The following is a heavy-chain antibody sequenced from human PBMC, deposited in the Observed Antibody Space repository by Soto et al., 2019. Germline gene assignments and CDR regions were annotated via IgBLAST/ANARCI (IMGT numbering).Heavy chain of an antibody. CDR2: VSYDGSHK. CDR3: AKEMYPRTVLDSSSPWGDY. CDR1: GITFTTYG. Sequence: QVQLVQSGGGVIQPGKSLRLSCAASGITFTTYGMHWFRQTPGKGLEWVAVVSYDGSHKYYADSVKGRFTICRDDSKNTLYLQMNSLRVEDTAVYYCAKEMYPRTVLDSSSPWGDYWGQGTLVTVSS. D-gene: IGHD6-6*01. V-gene: IGHV3-30*18. J-gene: IGHJ4*02.